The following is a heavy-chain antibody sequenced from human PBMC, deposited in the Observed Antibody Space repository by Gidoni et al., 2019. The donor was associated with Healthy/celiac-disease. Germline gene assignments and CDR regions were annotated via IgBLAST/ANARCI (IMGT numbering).Heavy chain of an antibody. CDR2: IYYSGST. CDR1: GGSISSGGYY. V-gene: IGHV4-31*03. CDR3: ARGGTGIFEFDY. J-gene: IGHJ4*02. Sequence: QLQLQESRPGLVKPSQTLSLTCTVSGGSISSGGYYCSWIRQHPGTGLEWIGYIYYSGSTYSNPSLKSRVTISVDTSKNRFSLKLSSVTAADTAVYYCARGGTGIFEFDYWGQGTLVTVSS. D-gene: IGHD1-1*01.